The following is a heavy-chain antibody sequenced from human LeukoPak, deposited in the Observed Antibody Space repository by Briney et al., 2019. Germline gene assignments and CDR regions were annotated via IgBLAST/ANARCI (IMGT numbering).Heavy chain of an antibody. CDR3: EKGGVYYFDY. CDR2: VDGDGSST. Sequence: GGSLTLSCAVSGCTFSNNRMHWACQAPGKGLVWVSRVDGDGSSTTYADSVKGRFSISRDNAKNTLYLQLNSLRAEDTAVYYCEKGGVYYFDYWGQGALVTVSS. CDR1: GCTFSNNR. D-gene: IGHD3-16*01. V-gene: IGHV3-74*01. J-gene: IGHJ4*02.